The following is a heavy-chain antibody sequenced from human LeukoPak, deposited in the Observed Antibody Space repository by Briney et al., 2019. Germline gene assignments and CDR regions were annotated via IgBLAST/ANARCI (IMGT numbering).Heavy chain of an antibody. CDR1: GGSINSNY. V-gene: IGHV4-59*04. D-gene: IGHD3-10*01. CDR3: ARPSNQYYYGSGSYYYFDY. Sequence: PSETLSLTCTVSGGSINSNYWSWIRQPPGKGLEWIGYIYYSGSTYYNPSLKSRVTISVDTSKNQFSLKLTSVTAADTAVYYCARPSNQYYYGSGSYYYFDYWGQGTLVTVSS. J-gene: IGHJ4*02. CDR2: IYYSGST.